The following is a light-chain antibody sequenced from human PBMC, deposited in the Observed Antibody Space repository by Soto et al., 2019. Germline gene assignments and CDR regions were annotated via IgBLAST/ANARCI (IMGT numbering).Light chain of an antibody. CDR1: TGDIGTYNY. V-gene: IGLV2-14*01. CDR2: EVS. J-gene: IGLJ3*02. CDR3: TSFTNSRTVV. Sequence: QSFLTQPASVSGSPGQSITISCTGTTGDIGTYNYVSWYQHHPDKAPRLMIYEVSNRPSGVSNRFSGSKSGNTASLTISGLXAEDEADYYCTSFTNSRTVVFGGGTKVTVL.